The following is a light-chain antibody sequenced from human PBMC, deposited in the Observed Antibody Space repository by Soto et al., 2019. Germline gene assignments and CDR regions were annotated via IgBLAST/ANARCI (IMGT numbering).Light chain of an antibody. V-gene: IGKV1-39*01. Sequence: IQMTQSPSSLSASVGDRSTITFRSSQSISIYLNWYQQKPGKAPKLLIYAASSLQSGVPSRFSGSGSGTDFTLTISSLQPEDFATYYCQQSYSTPPITFGQGKRLEIK. CDR1: QSISIY. J-gene: IGKJ5*01. CDR3: QQSYSTPPIT. CDR2: AAS.